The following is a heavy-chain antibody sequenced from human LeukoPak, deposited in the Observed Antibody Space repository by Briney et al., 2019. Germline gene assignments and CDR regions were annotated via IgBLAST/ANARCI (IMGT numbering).Heavy chain of an antibody. J-gene: IGHJ5*02. Sequence: SETLSLTCTVSGGSISSSSYYWGWIRRPPGKGLEWIGSIYYSGSTYYNPSLKSRVTISVDTSKNQFSLKLSSVTAADTAVYYCARHRCSGGSCYPMNWFDPWGQGTLVTVSS. V-gene: IGHV4-39*01. CDR3: ARHRCSGGSCYPMNWFDP. CDR1: GGSISSSSYY. CDR2: IYYSGST. D-gene: IGHD2-15*01.